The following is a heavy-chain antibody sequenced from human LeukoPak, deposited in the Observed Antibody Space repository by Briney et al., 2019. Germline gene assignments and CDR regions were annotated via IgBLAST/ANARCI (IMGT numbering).Heavy chain of an antibody. D-gene: IGHD3-22*01. CDR1: GFIFNSFA. Sequence: GGSLRLSCAASGFIFNSFATSWVRQAPGKGLEWVSTFSGSGSRTSYADSVKGRFTISRDNSKNTLYLQMKSLRAEDTAVYYCAKSALAAGVAHYYDSSGPFDYWGQGTLVTVSS. V-gene: IGHV3-23*01. CDR3: AKSALAAGVAHYYDSSGPFDY. CDR2: FSGSGSRT. J-gene: IGHJ4*02.